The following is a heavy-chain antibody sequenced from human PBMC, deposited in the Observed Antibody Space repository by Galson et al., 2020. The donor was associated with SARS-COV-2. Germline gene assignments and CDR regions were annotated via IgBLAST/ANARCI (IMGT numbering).Heavy chain of an antibody. V-gene: IGHV4-59*01. CDR2: MYYTGST. CDR1: GGSLHGYY. D-gene: IGHD3-22*01. Sequence: SETLSLTCTVSGGSLHGYYWSWIRQRPGKGLEWIGYMYYTGSTKYNPSLKSRVTISVDASKNQFSLMLKSVTGTDTAVYFCARGRNYYDGSGKNWFDPWGQGTVVTVSS. J-gene: IGHJ5*02. CDR3: ARGRNYYDGSGKNWFDP.